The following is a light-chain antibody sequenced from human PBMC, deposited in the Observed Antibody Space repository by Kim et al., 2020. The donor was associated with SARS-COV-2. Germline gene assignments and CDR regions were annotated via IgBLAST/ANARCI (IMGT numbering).Light chain of an antibody. V-gene: IGKV1-27*01. Sequence: ASVGDRVTITCRASQDISNYLAWFQLKPGKAPKLLIYAAAALQPGVPSRFSGSGSGTDFTLTVTSLQPEDVATYYCQKCDSAPWTFGQGTKVEIK. CDR3: QKCDSAPWT. J-gene: IGKJ1*01. CDR1: QDISNY. CDR2: AAA.